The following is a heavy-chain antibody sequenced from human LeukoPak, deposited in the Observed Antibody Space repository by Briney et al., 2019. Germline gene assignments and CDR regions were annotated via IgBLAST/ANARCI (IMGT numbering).Heavy chain of an antibody. J-gene: IGHJ4*02. Sequence: PGGSLRLSCAASGFTFRTYCMQWVRQAPGKGLVWVSRINSDGSSTNYADSVKGRFTISRDNAKNTLYLQMNSLRAEDTAVYYCVRVGEYDSSSRLGHWAQGTLVTVSS. CDR2: INSDGSST. D-gene: IGHD6-6*01. V-gene: IGHV3-74*01. CDR1: GFTFRTYC. CDR3: VRVGEYDSSSRLGH.